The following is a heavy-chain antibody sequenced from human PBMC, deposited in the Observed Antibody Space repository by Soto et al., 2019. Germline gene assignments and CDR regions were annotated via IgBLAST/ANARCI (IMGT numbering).Heavy chain of an antibody. V-gene: IGHV1-18*01. J-gene: IGHJ6*02. CDR1: GYTFTSYG. Sequence: QVQLVQSGAEVKKPGASVKVSCKASGYTFTSYGISWVRQAPGQGLEWMGWISAYNGNTNYAQKLQGRVTMTTDTSTSTAYMELRSLRSDDTAVYYCALLCGDSSGYLRCYYGMDVWGQGTTVTVSS. CDR2: ISAYNGNT. D-gene: IGHD3-22*01. CDR3: ALLCGDSSGYLRCYYGMDV.